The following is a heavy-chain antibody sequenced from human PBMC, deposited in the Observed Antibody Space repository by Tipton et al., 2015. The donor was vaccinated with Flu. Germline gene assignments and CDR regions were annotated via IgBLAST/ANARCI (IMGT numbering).Heavy chain of an antibody. CDR3: ARLRANYYDSSGYSDY. Sequence: TLSLTRTVSGGSIRGYYWNWIRQFPGKGLEWIGFVYYTGSTNYKSSLKSRVTISTDTSTNQVSLKMNSVIAADTAVYYCARLRANYYDSSGYSDYWGQGTLVTVSS. J-gene: IGHJ4*02. CDR2: VYYTGST. CDR1: GGSIRGYY. V-gene: IGHV4-59*01. D-gene: IGHD3-22*01.